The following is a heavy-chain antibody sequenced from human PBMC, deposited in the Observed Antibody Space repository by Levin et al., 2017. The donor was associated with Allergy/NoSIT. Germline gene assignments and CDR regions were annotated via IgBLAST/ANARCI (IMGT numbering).Heavy chain of an antibody. CDR2: ISYDESNR. V-gene: IGHV3-30-3*01. J-gene: IGHJ3*01. CDR1: GFTFSSYA. D-gene: IGHD3-22*01. CDR3: ARVTLYYDSSGHEHAFDV. Sequence: GGSPRLSCAASGFTFSSYAMHWVRQAPGKGLEWVAVISYDESNRFYTDSVRGRFTISRDNSKNTLYLQMNSLRAEDTAVYHCARVTLYYDSSGHEHAFDVWGQGTMVTVSS.